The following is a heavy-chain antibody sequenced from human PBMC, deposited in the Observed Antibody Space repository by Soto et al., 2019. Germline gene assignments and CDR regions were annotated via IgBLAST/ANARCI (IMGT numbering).Heavy chain of an antibody. V-gene: IGHV4-38-2*02. J-gene: IGHJ4*02. Sequence: SETLSLTCTVSGYSISSGYYWGWIRQPPGKGLEWIGSIYHSGSTYYNPSLKSRVTISVDTSKNQFSLKLSSVTAADTAVYYCARAGDTAMVDYWGQGTLVTVSS. CDR2: IYHSGST. CDR1: GYSISSGYY. CDR3: ARAGDTAMVDY. D-gene: IGHD5-18*01.